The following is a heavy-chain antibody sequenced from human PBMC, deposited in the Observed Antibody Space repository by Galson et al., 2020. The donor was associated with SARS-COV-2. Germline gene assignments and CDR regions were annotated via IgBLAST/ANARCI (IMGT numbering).Heavy chain of an antibody. D-gene: IGHD3-22*01. Sequence: SETLSLTCTVSGDSITIGNYYWSWIRPLPGKGLEWIGYIYYSGSTKYNSSLKSRVNISVDPSKNQFYLKLTSVTAADTAVYYCARLIDSDTSGYPDWFDPWGQGTLVTVSS. V-gene: IGHV4-31*03. J-gene: IGHJ5*02. CDR1: GDSITIGNYY. CDR2: IYYSGST. CDR3: ARLIDSDTSGYPDWFDP.